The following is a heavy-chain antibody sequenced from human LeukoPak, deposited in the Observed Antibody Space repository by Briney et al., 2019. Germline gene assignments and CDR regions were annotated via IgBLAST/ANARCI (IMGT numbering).Heavy chain of an antibody. CDR1: GYTFTGYY. V-gene: IGHV1-2*02. Sequence: ASVKVSCKASGYTFTGYYMHWVRQAPGQGLEWMGWINPNSGGTNYAQKFQGRVTMTRDTSISTAYMELSRLRSDDTAVYYCARDGVRFLEWLLMNNWFDPWGQGTLVTVSS. J-gene: IGHJ5*02. CDR2: INPNSGGT. CDR3: ARDGVRFLEWLLMNNWFDP. D-gene: IGHD3-3*01.